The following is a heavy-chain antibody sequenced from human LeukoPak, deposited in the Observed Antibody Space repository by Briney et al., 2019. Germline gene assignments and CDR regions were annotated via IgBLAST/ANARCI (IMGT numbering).Heavy chain of an antibody. J-gene: IGHJ5*02. V-gene: IGHV3-71*01. CDR3: ARVNFRDYRGYAWFEP. Sequence: GGSLRLSCAASRFTFRNYGMHWVRQAPGKGLEWVGFVRTKTHGGAPETAASVKGRFNVSRDDSEGIAYLQMTSLRTEDTAMYYCARVNFRDYRGYAWFEPWGQGTLVTVSS. CDR2: VRTKTHGGAP. D-gene: IGHD5-12*01. CDR1: RFTFRNYG.